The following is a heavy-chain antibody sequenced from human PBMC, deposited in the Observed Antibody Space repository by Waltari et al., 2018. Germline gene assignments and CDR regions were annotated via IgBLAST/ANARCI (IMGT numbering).Heavy chain of an antibody. CDR2: IGSDLNT. D-gene: IGHD3-9*01. J-gene: IGHJ3*02. CDR1: GFTFSGNA. V-gene: IGHV3-23*01. CDR3: VKDIFRWAFDI. Sequence: EVELLESGGGLVQPGGSLRLSGTTCGFTFSGNAMGWVRQAPGKGLECVSGIGSDLNTHYADSVKGRFTISRDNSKNTLYLQMNSLRAEDTALYYCVKDIFRWAFDIWGQGTMVTVSS.